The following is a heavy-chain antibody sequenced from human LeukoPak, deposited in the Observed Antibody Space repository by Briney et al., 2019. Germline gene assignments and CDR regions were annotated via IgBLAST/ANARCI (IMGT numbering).Heavy chain of an antibody. CDR3: ARDAYDFWSGQTLNWFDP. J-gene: IGHJ5*02. Sequence: SVKVSCKGSGGTFNSYAISWVRQAPGQGLEWMGGIIPIFGTANYAQKFQGRVTITADESTSTAYMELSRLRSDDTAVYYCARDAYDFWSGQTLNWFDPWGQGTLVTVSS. CDR2: IIPIFGTA. CDR1: GGTFNSYA. V-gene: IGHV1-69*13. D-gene: IGHD3-3*01.